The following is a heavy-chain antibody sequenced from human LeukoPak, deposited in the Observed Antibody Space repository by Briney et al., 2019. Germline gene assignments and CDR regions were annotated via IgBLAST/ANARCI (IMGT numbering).Heavy chain of an antibody. CDR2: INADNGET. D-gene: IGHD3-10*01. CDR1: VYTVTSYA. Sequence: GASVKVSCKASVYTVTSYAISWGRQAPGQGREWMGWINADNGETRYAQKLQGRVTMTTDTSTTTAYMDLRSLRSDDTAVYYCARDDDGSGTLLDYWGQGTLVTVSS. V-gene: IGHV1-18*01. CDR3: ARDDDGSGTLLDY. J-gene: IGHJ4*02.